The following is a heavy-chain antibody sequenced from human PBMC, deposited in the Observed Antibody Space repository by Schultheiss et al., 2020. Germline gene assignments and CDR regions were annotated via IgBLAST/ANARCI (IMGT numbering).Heavy chain of an antibody. Sequence: GSLRLSCTVSGDSISSYYWSWIRQPPGKGLEWIGYIYYSGSTNYNPSLKSRVTISVDTSKNQFSLRLSSVTAADTAVYYCARDKRGKQQTYNYYYGMDVWGQGTTVTVSS. CDR2: IYYSGST. CDR1: GDSISSYY. D-gene: IGHD6-13*01. J-gene: IGHJ6*02. CDR3: ARDKRGKQQTYNYYYGMDV. V-gene: IGHV4-59*01.